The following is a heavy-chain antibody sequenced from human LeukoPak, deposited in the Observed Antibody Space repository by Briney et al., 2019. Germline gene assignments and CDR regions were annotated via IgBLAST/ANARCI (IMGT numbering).Heavy chain of an antibody. CDR3: ARDVNWGFDH. CDR2: ITSGTNII. D-gene: IGHD7-27*01. CDR1: GFSFSSYS. J-gene: IGHJ4*02. Sequence: GGSLRLSCAASGFSFSSYSMGLVRQAPGKGLEWISYITSGTNIINYVDSVKGRFTISRDNARNSLSLQMNSLRDDDTAVYYCARDVNWGFDHWGQGTVVTVSS. V-gene: IGHV3-48*02.